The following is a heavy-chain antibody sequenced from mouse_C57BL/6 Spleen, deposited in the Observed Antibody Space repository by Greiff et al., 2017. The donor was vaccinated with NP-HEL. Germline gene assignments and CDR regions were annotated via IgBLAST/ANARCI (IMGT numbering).Heavy chain of an antibody. D-gene: IGHD3-1*01. V-gene: IGHV1-26*01. CDR3: ARWRATSAY. J-gene: IGHJ3*01. Sequence: EVQLQQSGPELVKPGASVKISCKASGYTFTDYYMNWVKQSHGKSLEWIGDINPNNGGTSYNQKFKGKATLTVDKSSSTAYMELRSLTSEDSAVYYCARWRATSAYWGQGTLVTVSA. CDR2: INPNNGGT. CDR1: GYTFTDYY.